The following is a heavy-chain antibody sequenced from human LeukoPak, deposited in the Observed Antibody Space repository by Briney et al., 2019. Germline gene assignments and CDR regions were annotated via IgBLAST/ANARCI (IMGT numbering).Heavy chain of an antibody. CDR2: IKQDGSEK. CDR1: GFTFSSYW. Sequence: PGGSLRLSCAASGFTFSSYWMSWVRQAPGKGLEWVANIKQDGSEKYYVDSVKGRFTISRDNAKNSLYLQMNSLRAEDTAVYYCAPTTPSSTRTFDYWGQGTLVTVSS. J-gene: IGHJ4*02. CDR3: APTTPSSTRTFDY. D-gene: IGHD2-2*01. V-gene: IGHV3-7*01.